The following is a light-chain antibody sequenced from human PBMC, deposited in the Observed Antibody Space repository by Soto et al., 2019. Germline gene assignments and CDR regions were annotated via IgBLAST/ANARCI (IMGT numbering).Light chain of an antibody. Sequence: DIVLTQSPATLSLSPGDRATLSCRASRTVDSYLAWYQQKPGQAPRLLIFDASKRATGIPPRFSGSGSGTDFTLTINSLEPEDFAIYDCHQRSKWPQTFGQGTKVEMK. CDR2: DAS. J-gene: IGKJ1*01. V-gene: IGKV3-11*01. CDR1: RTVDSY. CDR3: HQRSKWPQT.